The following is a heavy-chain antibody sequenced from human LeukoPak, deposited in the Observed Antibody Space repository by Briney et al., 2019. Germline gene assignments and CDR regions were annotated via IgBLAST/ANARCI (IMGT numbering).Heavy chain of an antibody. V-gene: IGHV1-69*05. CDR2: IIPIFGTA. CDR3: ARDYGAAAGWFDP. Sequence: SVRVSSTASGGTFTIYAISWVRQAPGQGLEWMGGIIPIFGTANYAQKFQGRVTITTDESTSTAYMELSSLRSEDTAVYYCARDYGAAAGWFDPWGQGTLVTVSS. CDR1: GGTFTIYA. J-gene: IGHJ5*02. D-gene: IGHD6-13*01.